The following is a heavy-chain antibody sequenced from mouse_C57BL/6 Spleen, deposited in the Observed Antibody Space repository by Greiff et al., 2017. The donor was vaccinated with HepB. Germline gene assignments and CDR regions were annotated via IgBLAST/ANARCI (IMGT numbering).Heavy chain of an antibody. Sequence: VQLKESGPGLVKPSQSLSLTCSVTGYSITSGYYWNWIRQFPGNKLEWMGYISYDGSNNYNPSLKNRISITRDTSKNQFFLKLNSVTTEDTATYYCARGPNAMDYWGQGTSVTVSS. J-gene: IGHJ4*01. CDR2: ISYDGSN. V-gene: IGHV3-6*01. CDR3: ARGPNAMDY. D-gene: IGHD4-1*01. CDR1: GYSITSGYY.